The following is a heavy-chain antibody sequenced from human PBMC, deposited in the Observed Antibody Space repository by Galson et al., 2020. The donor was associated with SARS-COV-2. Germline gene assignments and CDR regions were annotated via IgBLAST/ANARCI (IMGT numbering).Heavy chain of an antibody. Sequence: SETLSLTCAVSGASISSGDYYWSWIRQHPGKGLEWIGYIYYSGSTYYNPSLKSRLTISVDTSKNQFSLNLSSVTAADTAVYYCARDLDYFFDSSGQLWCGIDVWGQGTTVTVSS. CDR2: IYYSGST. J-gene: IGHJ6*02. CDR1: GASISSGDYY. V-gene: IGHV4-31*11. D-gene: IGHD3-22*01. CDR3: ARDLDYFFDSSGQLWCGIDV.